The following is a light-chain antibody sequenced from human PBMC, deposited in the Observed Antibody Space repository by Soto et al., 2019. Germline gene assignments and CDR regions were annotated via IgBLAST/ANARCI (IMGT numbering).Light chain of an antibody. J-gene: IGKJ5*01. CDR2: GAS. Sequence: EIVLTQSPGTLSLSPGERATLSCRASQSVSNNYLAWYQQKPGQAPRLLIYGASNRATGIPDRFSGSGSGTDFTLTISSLEPEDFAVYYCQQYGTSPITFGQGTRLEIK. V-gene: IGKV3-20*01. CDR1: QSVSNNY. CDR3: QQYGTSPIT.